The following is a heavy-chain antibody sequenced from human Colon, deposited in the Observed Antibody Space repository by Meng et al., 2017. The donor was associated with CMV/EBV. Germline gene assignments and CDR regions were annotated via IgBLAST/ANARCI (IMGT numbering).Heavy chain of an antibody. CDR3: ARDRGTAPSFDI. CDR2: INHSGST. J-gene: IGHJ3*02. CDR1: GGSFSGYY. D-gene: IGHD2-8*02. Sequence: SETLSLTCAVYGGSFSGYYWSWIRQPPGKGLEWIGEINHSGSTNYNPSLKSRVTISVDTSKNQFSLKLSSVTAADTAVYYCARDRGTAPSFDIWGQGTMVTVSS. V-gene: IGHV4-34*01.